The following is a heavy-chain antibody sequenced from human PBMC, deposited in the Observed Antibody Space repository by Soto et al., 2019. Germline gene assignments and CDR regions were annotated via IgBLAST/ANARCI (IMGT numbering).Heavy chain of an antibody. D-gene: IGHD2-2*01. CDR2: IYPGDSDT. CDR3: ARANHAYCSGSSCYWYGRDV. CDR1: GYSFTSYW. Sequence: PGETLQISCKGSGYSFTSYWIGWVRQMPGKGLECMGIIYPGDSDTRYSPSFQGQVTISADKSISTAYLQWSSLKASDTAIYYCARANHAYCSGSSCYWYGRDVWGQGTTVTVSS. J-gene: IGHJ6*02. V-gene: IGHV5-51*01.